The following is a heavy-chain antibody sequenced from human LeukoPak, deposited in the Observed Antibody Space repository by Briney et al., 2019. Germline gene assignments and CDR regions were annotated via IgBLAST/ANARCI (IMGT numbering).Heavy chain of an antibody. CDR3: ASQSSGSSTRAPDF. D-gene: IGHD1-26*01. J-gene: IGHJ4*02. Sequence: SLRLSCETSGVAFSSFSLNWVRQAPGKGLEWLSYISSSSRSKYYADSVRGRFIVSRDNAKNSLYLQMDSLRAEDTALYYCASQSSGSSTRAPDFWGQGTLVTVSS. CDR2: ISSSSRSK. V-gene: IGHV3-48*04. CDR1: GVAFSSFS.